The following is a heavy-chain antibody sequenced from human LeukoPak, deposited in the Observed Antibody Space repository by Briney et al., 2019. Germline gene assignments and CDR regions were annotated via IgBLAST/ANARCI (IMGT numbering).Heavy chain of an antibody. CDR1: GFTFADNA. Sequence: GRSLRLSCAASGFTFADNAMHWVRPAPGKGPEWVSSIIWNSANIDYADSVKGRFTISRDNAKNTVYPQMNSLRAEDTAVYYCAKNYVSSGYYIDYGGQGTLVTVSS. V-gene: IGHV3-9*01. CDR2: IIWNSANI. J-gene: IGHJ4*02. D-gene: IGHD3-22*01. CDR3: AKNYVSSGYYIDY.